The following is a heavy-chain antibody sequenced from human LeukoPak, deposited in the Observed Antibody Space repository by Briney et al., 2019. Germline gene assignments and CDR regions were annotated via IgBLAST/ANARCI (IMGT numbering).Heavy chain of an antibody. D-gene: IGHD3-16*01. Sequence: PGGSLRLSCAGSGFTFSSYSMNWVRQAPGKGLEWVSLISSSSSYKYYAASVRGRFTIYKDNTKNSLHLKMNSLRAEDTAVYYCAREGLWTLNWFDPWGQGHLITVSS. CDR1: GFTFSSYS. V-gene: IGHV3-21*01. CDR2: ISSSSSYK. J-gene: IGHJ5*02. CDR3: AREGLWTLNWFDP.